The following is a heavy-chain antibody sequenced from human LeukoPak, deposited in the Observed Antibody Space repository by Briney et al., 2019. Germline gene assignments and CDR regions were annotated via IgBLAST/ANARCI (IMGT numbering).Heavy chain of an antibody. CDR1: GGSISSFY. Sequence: SETLSLTCTVSGGSISSFYWSWIRQPPGKGLEWIGTIYYSGTTYYNPSLKSRVTISVDTSKNQLSLKLSSVTAADTAVYYCARGTVAHRYYFDYWGQGTLVTVSS. CDR2: IYYSGTT. V-gene: IGHV4-59*04. J-gene: IGHJ4*02. D-gene: IGHD6-19*01. CDR3: ARGTVAHRYYFDY.